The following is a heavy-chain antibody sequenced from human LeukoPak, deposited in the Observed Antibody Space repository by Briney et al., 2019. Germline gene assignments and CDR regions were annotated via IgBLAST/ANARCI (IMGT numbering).Heavy chain of an antibody. CDR1: GFIFDDYA. CDR2: ISWNSGHI. D-gene: IGHD4-17*01. J-gene: IGHJ4*02. CDR3: AKDITAVTTGGFDY. Sequence: PGGSLRLSCAASGFIFDDYAMHWVRQAPGKGLEWVSGISWNSGHIGYADSVKGRFTISRDNAKNSLYLQMNSLRAEDTALYYCAKDITAVTTGGFDYWGQGTLVTVSS. V-gene: IGHV3-9*01.